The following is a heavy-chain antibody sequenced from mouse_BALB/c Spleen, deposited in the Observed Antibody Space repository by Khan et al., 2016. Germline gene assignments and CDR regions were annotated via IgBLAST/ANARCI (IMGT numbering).Heavy chain of an antibody. D-gene: IGHD3-1*01. V-gene: IGHV7-3*02. CDR1: GFTFTDYY. CDR2: IRNKANGYPT. Sequence: EVELVESGGGLVQPGGSLRLSCATSGFTFTDYYMSWVRHPPGKPLEWCGFIRNKANGYPTEYSASVKGRFTISRDNSKSILYLQMNTLRAEDSATYYCARDSSGYFDYWGQGTTLTVSS. J-gene: IGHJ2*01. CDR3: ARDSSGYFDY.